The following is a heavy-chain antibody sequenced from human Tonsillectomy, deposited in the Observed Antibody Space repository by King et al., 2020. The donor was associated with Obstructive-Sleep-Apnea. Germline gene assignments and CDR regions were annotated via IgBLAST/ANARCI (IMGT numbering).Heavy chain of an antibody. CDR2: IDWDDDK. CDR3: ARTLGDYQSRGAFDI. Sequence: TLKESGPALVKPTQTLTLTCTFSGFSLSTSGMCVSWIRQPPGKALEWLARIDWDDDKYYSTSLKTRLTISKDTSKNQVVLTMTNMDPVDTATYYCARTLGDYQSRGAFDIWGQGTMVTVSS. CDR1: GFSLSTSGMC. D-gene: IGHD3-16*01. V-gene: IGHV2-70*11. J-gene: IGHJ3*02.